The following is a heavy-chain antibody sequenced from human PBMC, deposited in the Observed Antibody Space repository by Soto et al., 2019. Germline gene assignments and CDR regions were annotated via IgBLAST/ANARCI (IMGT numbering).Heavy chain of an antibody. Sequence: EVQLVESGGGLVQPGGSLRLSCVASGFTFSDHNIDWVRQALGKGLEWVGRTRGKANSYTTDYAASVKGRFTISRDDSKNSAFLQMNSLKTEDTALYYCTRRAPSRAFDFWGQGTPVTVSS. V-gene: IGHV3-72*01. J-gene: IGHJ4*02. CDR1: GFTFSDHN. CDR3: TRRAPSRAFDF. CDR2: TRGKANSYTT.